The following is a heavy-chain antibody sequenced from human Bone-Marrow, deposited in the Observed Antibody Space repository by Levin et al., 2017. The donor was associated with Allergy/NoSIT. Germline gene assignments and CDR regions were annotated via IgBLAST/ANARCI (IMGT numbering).Heavy chain of an antibody. CDR1: GILVTTKY. Sequence: GESLKISCIASGILVTTKYMTWVRQAPGKGLEWVSVIYSGGSSIYADSVKGRFIISRDKSTNTVFLQMNNLRGEDTAVYYCVVSELVGVTAGFDIWGQGTMVTVSS. D-gene: IGHD1-26*01. J-gene: IGHJ3*02. CDR2: IYSGGSS. V-gene: IGHV3-53*01. CDR3: VVSELVGVTAGFDI.